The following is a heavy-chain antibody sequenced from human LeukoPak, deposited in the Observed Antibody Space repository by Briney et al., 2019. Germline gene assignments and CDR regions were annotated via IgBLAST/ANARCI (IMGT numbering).Heavy chain of an antibody. CDR3: AREYCSSTSCEGSDAFDI. Sequence: GGSLRLSCAASGFTVSSNYMSWVRQAPGKGLEWVSVIYSGGSTYYADSVKGRFTISRDNSKNTLYLQMNSLRAEDTAVYYCAREYCSSTSCEGSDAFDIWGQGTMVTVSS. CDR2: IYSGGST. J-gene: IGHJ3*02. V-gene: IGHV3-53*01. D-gene: IGHD2-2*01. CDR1: GFTVSSNY.